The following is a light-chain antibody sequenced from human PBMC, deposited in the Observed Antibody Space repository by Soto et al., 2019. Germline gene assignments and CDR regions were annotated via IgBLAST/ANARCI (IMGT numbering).Light chain of an antibody. CDR3: LLDFSYFWA. V-gene: IGKV1-6*01. CDR2: AAS. CDR1: QAIRTA. Sequence: AIQLTQSPSSLSASVGDRVTITCRASQAIRTALGWYQQKPGKAPKLLIYAASTLQSGVPSRFSGSGSGTDFTLTISSLQPEDFATYYCLLDFSYFWAFGQGTKVDIK. J-gene: IGKJ1*01.